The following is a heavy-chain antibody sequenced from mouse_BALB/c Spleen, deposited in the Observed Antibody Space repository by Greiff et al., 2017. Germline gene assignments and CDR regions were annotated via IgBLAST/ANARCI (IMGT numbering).Heavy chain of an antibody. Sequence: VQLQQSGAELVKPGASVKLSCTASGFNIKDTYMHWVKQRPEQGLEWIGRIDPANGNTKYDAKFQGKATITADTSSNTAYLQLSSLTSEDTAVYYCARGVLRYWYFDVWGAGTTVTVSS. CDR2: IDPANGNT. J-gene: IGHJ1*01. CDR3: ARGVLRYWYFDV. D-gene: IGHD1-1*01. V-gene: IGHV14-3*02. CDR1: GFNIKDTY.